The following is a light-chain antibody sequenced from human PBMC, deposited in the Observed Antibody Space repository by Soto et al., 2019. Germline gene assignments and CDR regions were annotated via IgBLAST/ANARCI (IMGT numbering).Light chain of an antibody. CDR3: QTWGTGNVV. J-gene: IGLJ7*01. Sequence: QPVLTQSPSASASLGASVKLTCTLSSGHSSYAIAWHQQQPEKGPRYLMKINSDGSHTKGDGIPDRFSGSSSGAERYLTISSLQSEDEADYHCQTWGTGNVVFGGGTQLTVL. CDR1: SGHSSYA. V-gene: IGLV4-69*01. CDR2: INSDGSH.